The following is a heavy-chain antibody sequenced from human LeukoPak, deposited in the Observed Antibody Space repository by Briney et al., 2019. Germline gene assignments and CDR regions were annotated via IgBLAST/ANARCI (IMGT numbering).Heavy chain of an antibody. V-gene: IGHV3-21*01. CDR1: GFTFSSYS. D-gene: IGHD6-19*01. CDR2: ISSSSSYI. J-gene: IGHJ5*02. CDR3: ARGSGWYQDWFDP. Sequence: GGSLRLSCAASGFTFSSYSMNWVRQAPGKGLEWVSSISSSSSYIYYADSVKGRFTISRDNAKNSLYLQMNSLRAEDTAVYYCARGSGWYQDWFDPWGQGTLVTVSS.